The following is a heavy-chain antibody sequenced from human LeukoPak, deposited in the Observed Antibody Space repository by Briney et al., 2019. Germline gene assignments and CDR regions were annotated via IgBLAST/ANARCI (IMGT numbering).Heavy chain of an antibody. CDR1: GGSISSSSYF. CDR2: IFHSGRT. V-gene: IGHV4-39*07. Sequence: SETLSLTCTVSGGSISSSSYFWGWIRQPPGKGLEWIASIFHSGRTYYNPSLKSRVTISVDTSKNQFSLTLSSVTAADTAVYYCARETEKQWQYWGQGTLVTVSS. CDR3: ARETEKQWQY. J-gene: IGHJ3*01. D-gene: IGHD6-19*01.